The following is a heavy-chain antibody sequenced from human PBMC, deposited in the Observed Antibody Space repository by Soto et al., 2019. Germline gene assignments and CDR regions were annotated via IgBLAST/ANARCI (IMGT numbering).Heavy chain of an antibody. J-gene: IGHJ4*02. V-gene: IGHV4-61*01. CDR1: GGSVSSGSYY. D-gene: IGHD3-3*01. CDR2: IYHSGST. Sequence: SETLSLTCTVSGGSVSSGSYYWSWIRQPPGKGLEWIGYIYHSGSTNYNPSLKSRVTISVDTSKNQFSLKLSSVTAADTAVYYCARAKEVKSFWSGYYVDYWGQGTLVTVSS. CDR3: ARAKEVKSFWSGYYVDY.